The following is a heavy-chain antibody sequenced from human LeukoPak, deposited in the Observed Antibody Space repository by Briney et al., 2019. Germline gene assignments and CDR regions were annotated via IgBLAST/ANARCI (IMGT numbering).Heavy chain of an antibody. Sequence: GSLRLACAASGFTFSDHYMDLVRQPPGKGLEWIGQNNHSGSTNYNPSLKSRVTISVDTSKNQFSLKLSSVTAADTAVYYCAGAEIWVSFYYYYYGMDVWGQGTTVTVSS. D-gene: IGHD3-16*01. CDR2: NNHSGST. CDR1: GFTFSDHY. V-gene: IGHV4-34*08. J-gene: IGHJ6*02. CDR3: AGAEIWVSFYYYYYGMDV.